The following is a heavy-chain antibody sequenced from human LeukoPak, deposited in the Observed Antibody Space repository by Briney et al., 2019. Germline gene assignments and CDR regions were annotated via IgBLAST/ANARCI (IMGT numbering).Heavy chain of an antibody. V-gene: IGHV3-23*01. D-gene: IGHD1-7*01. J-gene: IGHJ5*02. Sequence: LPGGSLRLSCAASGFTFDDYAMHWVRQAPGKGLEWLSSISGSSGTIDYADSVKGRFIISRDNSQNTQYLQMNSLRPEDTAVYYCAKGRQLLDPWGQGTLVTVSS. CDR3: AKGRQLLDP. CDR2: ISGSSGTI. CDR1: GFTFDDYA.